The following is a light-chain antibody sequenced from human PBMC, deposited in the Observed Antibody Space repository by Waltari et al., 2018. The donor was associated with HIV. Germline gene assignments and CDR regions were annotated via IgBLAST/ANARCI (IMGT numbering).Light chain of an antibody. CDR1: QSVSSSY. V-gene: IGKV3-20*01. CDR2: GAS. J-gene: IGKJ4*01. Sequence: EIILPQSPPTLSVSPGQRATLSCWASQSVSSSYLAWYQQRPGQAPRLLIYGASNRATGVPDRISGSGSGTQFTLTISRMQPEDFALYYCQQYGTSPITFGGGTRVEIK. CDR3: QQYGTSPIT.